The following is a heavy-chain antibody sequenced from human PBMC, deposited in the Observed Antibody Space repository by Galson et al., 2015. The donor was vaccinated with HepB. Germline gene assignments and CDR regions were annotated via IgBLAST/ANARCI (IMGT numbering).Heavy chain of an antibody. V-gene: IGHV3-74*01. Sequence: SLRLSCAASGFSISSNWMHWVRQAPGKGLVWVSRINSDGSITNYADSVKGRFTISRDNAKNTLFLQMNSLRAEDTAVYYCQVVTLSWGQGTLVAVSS. CDR1: GFSISSNW. CDR2: INSDGSIT. J-gene: IGHJ5*02. CDR3: QVVTLS. D-gene: IGHD3-22*01.